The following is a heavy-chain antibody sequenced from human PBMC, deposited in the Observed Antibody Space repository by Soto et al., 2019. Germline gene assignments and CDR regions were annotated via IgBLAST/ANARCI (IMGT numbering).Heavy chain of an antibody. D-gene: IGHD6-6*01. CDR1: GYTFTGYY. J-gene: IGHJ4*02. CDR3: ARDPLGSSSKFDY. CDR2: INPNSGGT. V-gene: IGHV1-2*02. Sequence: ASVRVSCKASGYTFTGYYMHWVRQAPGQGLEWMGWINPNSGGTNYAQKFQGRVTMTRDTSISTAYMELSRLRSDDTAVYYCARDPLGSSSKFDYWGQGTLVTVSS.